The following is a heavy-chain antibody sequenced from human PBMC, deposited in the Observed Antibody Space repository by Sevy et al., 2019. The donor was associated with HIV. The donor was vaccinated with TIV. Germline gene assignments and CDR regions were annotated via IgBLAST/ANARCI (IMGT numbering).Heavy chain of an antibody. D-gene: IGHD6-19*01. Sequence: SETLSLTCTVSGGSISSYYWSWIRQPPGKGLEWIGYIYYSGSTNYNPSLKSRVTISVDTSKNQFSLKLGSVTAADTAVYYCARLLNTGYSSGWYSGYYGMDVWGQGTTVTVSS. CDR1: GGSISSYY. CDR3: ARLLNTGYSSGWYSGYYGMDV. CDR2: IYYSGST. J-gene: IGHJ6*02. V-gene: IGHV4-59*12.